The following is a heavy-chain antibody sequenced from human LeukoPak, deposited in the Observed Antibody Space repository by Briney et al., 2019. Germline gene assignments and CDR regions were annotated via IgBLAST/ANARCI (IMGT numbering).Heavy chain of an antibody. J-gene: IGHJ5*02. V-gene: IGHV3-23*01. CDR3: AKGHEQYFDWLPRGWFDP. CDR2: ISGSGGST. D-gene: IGHD3-9*01. Sequence: GGSLRLSCAASGFTFSSYAMSWVRQAPGKGLEWVSAISGSGGSTYYADSVKGRFTISRDNSKNTLYLQMNSLRAEDTAVYYCAKGHEQYFDWLPRGWFDPWGQGTLVTVSS. CDR1: GFTFSSYA.